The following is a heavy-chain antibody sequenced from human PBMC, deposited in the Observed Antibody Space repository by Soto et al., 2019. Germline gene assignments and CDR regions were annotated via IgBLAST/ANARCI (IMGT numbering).Heavy chain of an antibody. J-gene: IGHJ4*02. D-gene: IGHD5-18*01. CDR2: ISGSGGST. Sequence: PGGSLRLSCAASGFTFSSYAMSWVRQAPGKGLEWVSAISGSGGSTYYADSVKGRFTISRDNSKNTLYLQMNSLRAEDTAVYYCAKDIEYSYGFGRFDYWGQGTLVTVSS. V-gene: IGHV3-23*01. CDR1: GFTFSSYA. CDR3: AKDIEYSYGFGRFDY.